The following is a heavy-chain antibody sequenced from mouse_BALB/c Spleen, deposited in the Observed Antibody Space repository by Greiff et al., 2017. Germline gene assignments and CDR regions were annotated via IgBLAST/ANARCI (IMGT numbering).Heavy chain of an antibody. CDR1: GFTFSDYG. CDR2: ISNLAYSI. Sequence: EVMLVESGGGLVQPGGSRKLSCAASGFTFSDYGMAWVRQAPGKGPEWVAFISNLAYSIYYADTVTGRFTISRENAKNTLYLEMSSLRSEDTAMYYCARIPGNHYAMDYWGQGTSVTVSS. D-gene: IGHD2-1*01. CDR3: ARIPGNHYAMDY. J-gene: IGHJ4*01. V-gene: IGHV5-15*02.